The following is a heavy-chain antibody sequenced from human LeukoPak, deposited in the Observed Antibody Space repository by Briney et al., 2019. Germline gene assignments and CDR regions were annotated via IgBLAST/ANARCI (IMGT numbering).Heavy chain of an antibody. J-gene: IGHJ6*02. CDR1: GFTFSSYA. Sequence: GGSLRLSCAASGFTFSSYAMHWVRQAPGRGLEWVAVISYDGSNKYYADSVKGRFTISRDNSKNTLYLQMNSLRAEDTAVYYCARDVVDIVVVVAATGGPYYYYYGMDVWGQGTTVTVSS. V-gene: IGHV3-30-3*01. CDR3: ARDVVDIVVVVAATGGPYYYYYGMDV. CDR2: ISYDGSNK. D-gene: IGHD2-15*01.